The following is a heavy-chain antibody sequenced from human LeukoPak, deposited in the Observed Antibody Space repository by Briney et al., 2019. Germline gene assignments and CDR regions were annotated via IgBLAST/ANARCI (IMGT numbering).Heavy chain of an antibody. Sequence: GGSLRLSCAASGFTFSSYSMNWVRQAPGKGLEWISAISGDSRYIYYADSVRGRFTISRDNAENSLYLQMNSLRVEDTAVYYCARAPTVLVGYCSSSSCQADYWGQGTLVTVSS. J-gene: IGHJ4*02. D-gene: IGHD2-2*01. CDR1: GFTFSSYS. CDR3: ARAPTVLVGYCSSSSCQADY. CDR2: ISGDSRYI. V-gene: IGHV3-21*01.